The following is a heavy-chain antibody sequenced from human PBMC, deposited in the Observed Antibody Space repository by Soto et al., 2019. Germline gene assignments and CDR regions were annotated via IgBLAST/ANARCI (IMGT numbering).Heavy chain of an antibody. CDR3: ARGVWGRIMITFGGVIAENWFDP. CDR2: ISYDGSNK. D-gene: IGHD3-16*02. J-gene: IGHJ5*02. V-gene: IGHV3-30-3*01. Sequence: PGRSLRLSCAASGFTFSSYAMHWVRQASGEGLAWVDVISYDGSNKYYADSVKGRFTISRDNSKNTLYLQMNSLRAEDTAVYYCARGVWGRIMITFGGVIAENWFDPWGQGTLVTVSS. CDR1: GFTFSSYA.